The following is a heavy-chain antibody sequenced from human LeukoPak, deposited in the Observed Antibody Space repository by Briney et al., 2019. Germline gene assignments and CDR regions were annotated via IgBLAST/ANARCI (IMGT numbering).Heavy chain of an antibody. CDR2: MNAGNGNT. CDR3: ARGRGTSGSNRDFYYYYYMDV. CDR1: GYIFTDYA. D-gene: IGHD2-15*01. Sequence: RASVKVSCKASGYIFTDYAIHWLRQAPGQRPEWMGWMNAGNGNTKYSQKFQGRITLIRDTSAATAYMELSSLRHDDLAVYYCARGRGTSGSNRDFYYYYYMDVWGKGTTVTVSS. J-gene: IGHJ6*03. V-gene: IGHV1-3*01.